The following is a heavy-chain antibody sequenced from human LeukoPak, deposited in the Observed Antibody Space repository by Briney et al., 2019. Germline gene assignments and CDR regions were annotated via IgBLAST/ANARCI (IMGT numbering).Heavy chain of an antibody. V-gene: IGHV4-31*03. CDR3: ARVPYGSGSYRYFDY. CDR1: GGSISSGGYY. D-gene: IGHD3-10*01. CDR2: IYYSVST. Sequence: SETLSLTCTVSGGSISSGGYYWSWIRQHPGKGLEWIGYIYYSVSTYYNPSLKSRVTISVDTSKNQFSLKLSSVTAADTAVYYCARVPYGSGSYRYFDYWGQGTLVTVSS. J-gene: IGHJ4*02.